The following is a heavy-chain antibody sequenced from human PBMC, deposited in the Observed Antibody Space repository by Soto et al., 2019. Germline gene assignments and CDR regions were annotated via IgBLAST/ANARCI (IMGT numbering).Heavy chain of an antibody. J-gene: IGHJ6*02. V-gene: IGHV5-51*01. CDR2: IYPGDSDT. CDR1: GYSFTSYW. CDR3: ARCSRRYYYDSSGYYPLPYGMDV. Sequence: PGESLKISCKGSGYSFTSYWIGWVRQMPGKGLEWMGIIYPGDSDTRYSPSFQGQVTISADKSISTAYLQWSSLKASDTAMYYCARCSRRYYYDSSGYYPLPYGMDVWGQGTTVTVSS. D-gene: IGHD3-22*01.